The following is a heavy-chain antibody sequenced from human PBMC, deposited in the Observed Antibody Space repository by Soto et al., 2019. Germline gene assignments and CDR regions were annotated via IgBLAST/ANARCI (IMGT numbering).Heavy chain of an antibody. D-gene: IGHD1-26*01. CDR2: ISAYNGNT. Sequence: GASVKVSCKASGYTFTSYGISWVRQAPGQGLEWMGWISAYNGNTNYAQKLQGRVTMTTDTSTSTAYMELRSLRSDDTAVYYCAREVGSVGSYTYSDYYYYGMDVWGQGTTVTVSS. V-gene: IGHV1-18*04. J-gene: IGHJ6*02. CDR1: GYTFTSYG. CDR3: AREVGSVGSYTYSDYYYYGMDV.